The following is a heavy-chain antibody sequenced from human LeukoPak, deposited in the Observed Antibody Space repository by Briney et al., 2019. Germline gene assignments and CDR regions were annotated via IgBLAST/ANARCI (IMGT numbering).Heavy chain of an antibody. CDR2: MNANSGTT. CDR1: GYTFTSYD. J-gene: IGHJ4*02. Sequence: GASVNVSCKASGYTFTSYDINWVRQAPGQGLEWIGWMNANSGTTGYAQKLQGRVTMTRNTAISPAYMQLSSLRSEDTAVYYCARARASDYGLNYWLQGTLVTVSS. D-gene: IGHD4-17*01. V-gene: IGHV1-8*01. CDR3: ARARASDYGLNY.